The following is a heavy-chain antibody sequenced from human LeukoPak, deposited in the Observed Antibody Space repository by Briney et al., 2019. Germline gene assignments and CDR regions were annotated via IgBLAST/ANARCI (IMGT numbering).Heavy chain of an antibody. Sequence: PGGSLRLSCAASGFTFSSYGMHWVRQAPGKGLEWVAVISYDGSNKYYADSVKGRFTISRDNSKNSLFLQMNSLRTEDTALYYCAKGIGSGYGEDYFDYWGQGTLVTDSS. D-gene: IGHD5-12*01. V-gene: IGHV3-30*18. CDR3: AKGIGSGYGEDYFDY. J-gene: IGHJ4*02. CDR2: ISYDGSNK. CDR1: GFTFSSYG.